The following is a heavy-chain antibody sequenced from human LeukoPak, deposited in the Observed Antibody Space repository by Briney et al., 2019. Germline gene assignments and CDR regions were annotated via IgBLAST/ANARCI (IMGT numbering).Heavy chain of an antibody. CDR3: ARRGRDSSGYLYAFDI. D-gene: IGHD3-22*01. CDR1: GYSFTSYW. J-gene: IGHJ3*02. V-gene: IGHV5-51*01. CDR2: IYPGDSDT. Sequence: GESLKISCKGSGYSFTSYWIGWVRQMPGKGLEWMGIIYPGDSDTRYSPSFQGQATISADKSISTAYLQWSSLKASDTAMYYCARRGRDSSGYLYAFDIWGQGTMVTVSS.